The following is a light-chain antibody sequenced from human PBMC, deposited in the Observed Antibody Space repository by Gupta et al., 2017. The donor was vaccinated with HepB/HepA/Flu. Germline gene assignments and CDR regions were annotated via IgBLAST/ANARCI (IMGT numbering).Light chain of an antibody. CDR3: QAWDSSTVV. V-gene: IGLV3-1*01. CDR2: QDN. J-gene: IGLJ2*01. Sequence: SYELTQPPSVSVSPGQTASITCSGDKLGDKYACWYHQKPGQSPVLVIYQDNKRPSGIPERFSGSYSGNTATLTISGTQAMDEADYCCQAWDSSTVVFGGGTKLTVL. CDR1: KLGDKY.